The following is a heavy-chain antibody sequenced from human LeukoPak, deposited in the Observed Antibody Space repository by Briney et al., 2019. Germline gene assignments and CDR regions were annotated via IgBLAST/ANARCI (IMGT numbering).Heavy chain of an antibody. D-gene: IGHD6-19*01. V-gene: IGHV7-4-1*02. Sequence: ASVKVSCKASGYTFTSYAMNWVRQAPGQGLEWMGWINTNTGNPTYAQGFTGRFVFSLDTSVSTAYLQISSLKAEDTAVYYCARDHSSGWYWGPTLIDYWGQGTLVTVSS. CDR2: INTNTGNP. CDR1: GYTFTSYA. J-gene: IGHJ4*02. CDR3: ARDHSSGWYWGPTLIDY.